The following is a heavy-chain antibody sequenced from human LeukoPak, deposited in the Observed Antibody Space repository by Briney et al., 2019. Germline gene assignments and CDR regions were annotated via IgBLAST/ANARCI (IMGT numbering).Heavy chain of an antibody. J-gene: IGHJ4*02. CDR3: ARGPQSRGYCDY. Sequence: SETLSLTCTVSGDSVSSGAYYWNWIRQHPGKGLEWLGYVYYSGGTYYNPSLKSRVAISIDTSRNQFSLKLSSVTAADTAVYYCARGPQSRGYCDYWGQGTLVTVSS. V-gene: IGHV4-31*03. CDR1: GDSVSSGAYY. CDR2: VYYSGGT. D-gene: IGHD2-21*02.